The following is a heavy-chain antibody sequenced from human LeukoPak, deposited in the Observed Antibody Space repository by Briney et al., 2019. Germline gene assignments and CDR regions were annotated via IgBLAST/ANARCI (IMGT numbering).Heavy chain of an antibody. D-gene: IGHD3-10*01. Sequence: PGGSLRLSCAASGFTFSSYAMHWVRQAPGKGLEWVSSIGSDSKTHYSESVKGRFAISRDNTKSTLLLQMNSLKAEDTALYYCAKDLHYYGAMDVWGQGTAVTVSS. V-gene: IGHV3-23*01. CDR3: AKDLHYYGAMDV. CDR2: IGSDSKT. J-gene: IGHJ6*02. CDR1: GFTFSSYA.